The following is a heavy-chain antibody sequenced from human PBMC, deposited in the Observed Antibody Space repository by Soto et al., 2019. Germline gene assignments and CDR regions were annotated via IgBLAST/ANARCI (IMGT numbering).Heavy chain of an antibody. J-gene: IGHJ4*02. Sequence: QVPLQQWGAGLLKPSETLSLTCAVYGGSFSGYYWSWIRQPPGKGLEWIGEINHSGSTNYNPSLKSRVTISVDTSKNQFSLKLSSVTAADTAVYYCARVNGSDYYDSSVPFDYWGQGTLVTVSS. D-gene: IGHD3-22*01. CDR1: GGSFSGYY. CDR2: INHSGST. CDR3: ARVNGSDYYDSSVPFDY. V-gene: IGHV4-34*01.